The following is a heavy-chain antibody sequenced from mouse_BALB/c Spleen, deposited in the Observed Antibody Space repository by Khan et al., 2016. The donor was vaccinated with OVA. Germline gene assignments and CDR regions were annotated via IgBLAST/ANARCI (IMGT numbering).Heavy chain of an antibody. J-gene: IGHJ4*01. CDR1: GFSLTGYG. CDR3: ARDRGLGRAMDY. CDR2: IWGEGST. D-gene: IGHD4-1*01. V-gene: IGHV2-6-7*01. Sequence: QVQLKESGPGLVAPSQSLSITCTVSGFSLTGYGVNWVRQPPGKGLEWLGMIWGEGSTDYNSALKSRLSISKDNSKSQVFLKMNSLQTDDTARYYSARDRGLGRAMDYWGQGTSVTVSS.